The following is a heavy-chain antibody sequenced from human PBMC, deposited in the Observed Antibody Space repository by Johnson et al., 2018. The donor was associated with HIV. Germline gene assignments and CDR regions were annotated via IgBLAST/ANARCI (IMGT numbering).Heavy chain of an antibody. D-gene: IGHD3-22*01. CDR3: ARDKIRGYPRRDAFDI. V-gene: IGHV3-30-3*01. CDR2: ISYDGSNK. Sequence: QVQLVESGGGVVQPGGSLRLSCAASGFTFSSYAMHWVRQAPGKGLEWVAVISYDGSNKYYADSVKGRFTIYRDNSKNTLYLQMNSLRAEDTAVYYCARDKIRGYPRRDAFDIWGQGTMVTVSS. J-gene: IGHJ3*02. CDR1: GFTFSSYA.